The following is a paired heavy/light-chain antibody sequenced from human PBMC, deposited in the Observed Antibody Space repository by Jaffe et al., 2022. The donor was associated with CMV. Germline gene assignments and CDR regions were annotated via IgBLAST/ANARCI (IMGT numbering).Light chain of an antibody. CDR1: QSVLFSGNNKNY. CDR3: QQYYSTPPKYT. Sequence: VMTQSPDSLAVSLGERATINCKSSQSVLFSGNNKNYLAWYQQKPGQPPKLLIYWASTRESGVPDRFSGSGSGTDFTLTISSLQPEDVAVYYCQQYYSTPPKYTFGQGTKLEIK. V-gene: IGKV4-1*01. J-gene: IGKJ2*01. CDR2: WAS.
Heavy chain of an antibody. V-gene: IGHV4-4*02. D-gene: IGHD3-22*01. CDR1: GDSISSDNW. Sequence: HVQLQESDPGLVKPSGTLSLTCTVSGDSISSDNWWSWVRQSPGKGLEWIGEIYHSGSTNYSPSLESRVTISVDRSRNQFSLSLTSVTAADTAVYYCARGTGLQYYQSSGSRGWFDPWGQGTLVTVSS. J-gene: IGHJ5*02. CDR2: IYHSGST. CDR3: ARGTGLQYYQSSGSRGWFDP.